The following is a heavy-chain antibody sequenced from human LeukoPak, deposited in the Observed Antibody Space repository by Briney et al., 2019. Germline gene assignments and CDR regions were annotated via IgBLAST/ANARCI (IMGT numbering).Heavy chain of an antibody. V-gene: IGHV1-18*01. CDR1: GYTFTSYG. CDR2: ISAYNGNT. CDR3: ARGSLHDYGDYRYYYYYMDV. Sequence: GASVKVSCKASGYTFTSYGISWVRQAPGQGLEWMGWISAYNGNTNYARKLQGRVTMTTDTSTSTAYMELRSLRSDDTAVYYCARGSLHDYGDYRYYYYYMDVWGKGTTVTVSS. J-gene: IGHJ6*03. D-gene: IGHD4-17*01.